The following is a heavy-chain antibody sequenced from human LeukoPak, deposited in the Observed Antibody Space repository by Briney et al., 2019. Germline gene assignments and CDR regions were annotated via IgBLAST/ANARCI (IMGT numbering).Heavy chain of an antibody. J-gene: IGHJ3*02. CDR1: GFTFSSYS. V-gene: IGHV3-7*03. D-gene: IGHD3-22*01. CDR3: ARPEHHYDSSGYWFAFDI. CDR2: IKQDGSEK. Sequence: PGGSLRLSCAASGFTFSSYSMNWVRQAPGKGLEWVANIKQDGSEKYYVDSVKGRFTISRDNAKNSLYLQMNSLRAEDTAVYYCARPEHHYDSSGYWFAFDIWGQGTMVTVSS.